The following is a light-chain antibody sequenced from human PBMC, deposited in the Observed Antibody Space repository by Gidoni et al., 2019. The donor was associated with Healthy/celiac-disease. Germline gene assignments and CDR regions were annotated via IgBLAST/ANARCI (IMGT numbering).Light chain of an antibody. CDR1: QSISSY. CDR2: AAS. Sequence: IQMTQSSSSLSASVGDRVTITCRASQSISSYLNWYQQKPGKAPKLLIYAASSLQSGVPSRFSGSGSGTDFTLTISSLQPEDFATYYCQQSYSTPLLTFGGGTKVEIK. V-gene: IGKV1-39*01. CDR3: QQSYSTPLLT. J-gene: IGKJ4*01.